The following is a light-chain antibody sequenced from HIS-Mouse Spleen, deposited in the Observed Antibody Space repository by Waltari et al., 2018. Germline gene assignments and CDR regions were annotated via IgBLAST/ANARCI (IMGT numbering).Light chain of an antibody. J-gene: IGLJ3*02. CDR1: AFPKQY. CDR3: QSADSSGTWV. V-gene: IGLV3-25*03. Sequence: SYELTQPPSVSVSPGQTARITCSGDAFPKQYAYWYQQKPGQAPVLVIYKDSGRPSGIPERFSGSSSGTTVTLTISGVQAEDEADYYCQSADSSGTWVFGGGTKLTVL. CDR2: KDS.